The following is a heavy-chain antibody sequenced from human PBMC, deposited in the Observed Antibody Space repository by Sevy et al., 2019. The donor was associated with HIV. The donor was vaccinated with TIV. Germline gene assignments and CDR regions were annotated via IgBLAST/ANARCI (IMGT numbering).Heavy chain of an antibody. CDR3: ATDRGGGSSRASYSDD. CDR2: IWYDGSNK. D-gene: IGHD2-15*01. J-gene: IGHJ4*02. V-gene: IGHV3-30*02. CDR1: GFTFKNYG. Sequence: GGSLRLSCEASGFTFKNYGMHWVRQVPGKGLEWLTFIWYDGSNKYYADSVKGRFAISRDSPKNTLYLQMNSLRAEDTAVYYCATDRGGGSSRASYSDDWGQGTLVTVSS.